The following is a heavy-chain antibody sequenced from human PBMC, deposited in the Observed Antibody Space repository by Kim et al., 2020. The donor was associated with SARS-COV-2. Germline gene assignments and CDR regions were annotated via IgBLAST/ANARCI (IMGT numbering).Heavy chain of an antibody. J-gene: IGHJ4*02. Sequence: ASVKVSCKASGYTFTSYAMNWVRQAPGQGLEWMGWINTNTGNPTYAQGFTGRFVFSLDTSVSTAYLQISSLKAEDTAVYYCARQTVLGGNSNFDYWGQGTLVTVSS. CDR3: ARQTVLGGNSNFDY. CDR2: INTNTGNP. V-gene: IGHV7-4-1*02. CDR1: GYTFTSYA. D-gene: IGHD3-3*02.